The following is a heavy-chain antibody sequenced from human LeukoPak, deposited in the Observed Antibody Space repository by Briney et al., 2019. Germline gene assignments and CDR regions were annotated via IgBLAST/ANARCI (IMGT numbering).Heavy chain of an antibody. CDR3: ARVGVAGTGYFDY. CDR2: IHHSGST. D-gene: IGHD6-19*01. CDR1: GGSISSSNW. J-gene: IGHJ4*02. V-gene: IGHV4-4*02. Sequence: SETLSLTCAVSGGSISSSNWWSWVRQPPGKGLEWIGEIHHSGSTNYNPSLKSRVTISVDKSKNQFPLKLSSVTAADTAVYYCARVGVAGTGYFDYWGQGTLVTVSS.